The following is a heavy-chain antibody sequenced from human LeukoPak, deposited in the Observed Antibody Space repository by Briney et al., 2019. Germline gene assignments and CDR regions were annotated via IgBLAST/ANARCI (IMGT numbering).Heavy chain of an antibody. CDR3: ASPPGKILKWLSPDY. Sequence: GGSLRLSCAASGFTFSSYAMHWVRQAPGKGLEWVAVVSYDGSNKYYADSVKGRFTISRDNSKNTLYLQMNSLRAEDTAVYYCASPPGKILKWLSPDYWGQGTLVTVSS. CDR2: VSYDGSNK. D-gene: IGHD3-3*01. CDR1: GFTFSSYA. J-gene: IGHJ4*02. V-gene: IGHV3-30-3*01.